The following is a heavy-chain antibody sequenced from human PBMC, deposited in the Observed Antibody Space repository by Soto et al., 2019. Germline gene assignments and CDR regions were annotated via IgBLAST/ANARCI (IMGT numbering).Heavy chain of an antibody. D-gene: IGHD2-2*01. V-gene: IGHV6-1*01. CDR1: GDSVSSNSAA. J-gene: IGHJ6*03. CDR3: ARASYAGSPYYYYYYMDV. Sequence: SQTLSLTCAISGDSVSSNSAAWNWIRQSPSRGLEWLGRTYYRSKWYNDYAVSVKSRITINPDTSKNQFSLQLNSVTPEDTAVYYCARASYAGSPYYYYYYMDVWGKGTTVTVSS. CDR2: TYYRSKWYN.